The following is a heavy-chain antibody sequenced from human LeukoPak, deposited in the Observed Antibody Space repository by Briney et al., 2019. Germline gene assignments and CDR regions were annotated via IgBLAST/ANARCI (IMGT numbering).Heavy chain of an antibody. CDR1: GGSFSNHA. CDR2: IIPFLGTS. CDR3: ARGPDIASAPGPMEWYFDL. V-gene: IGHV1-69*05. D-gene: IGHD2-2*01. J-gene: IGHJ2*01. Sequence: ASVKVSCKASGGSFSNHAINWLRQAPGQGLEWMGGIIPFLGTSNYARKVQGRAAITTDDSTTTAYMELTRLTSDDTAVYFCARGPDIASAPGPMEWYFDLWGRGTLDTVSS.